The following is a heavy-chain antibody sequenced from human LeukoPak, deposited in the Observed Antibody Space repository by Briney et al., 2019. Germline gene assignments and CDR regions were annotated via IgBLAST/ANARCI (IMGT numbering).Heavy chain of an antibody. CDR2: INSDGSST. Sequence: GSLRLSCAASGFTFSSYWMHWVRQAPGKGLVWVSRINSDGSSTSYADSVKGRFTIPRDNAKNTLYLQMNSLRAEDTAVYYCARRGTAGTGDYWGQGTLVTVSS. V-gene: IGHV3-74*01. D-gene: IGHD6-13*01. CDR3: ARRGTAGTGDY. J-gene: IGHJ4*02. CDR1: GFTFSSYW.